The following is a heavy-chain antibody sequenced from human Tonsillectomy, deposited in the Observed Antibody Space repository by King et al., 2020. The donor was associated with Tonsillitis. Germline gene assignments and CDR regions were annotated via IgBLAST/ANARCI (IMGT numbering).Heavy chain of an antibody. CDR3: SCVLFGVLYSPFVY. D-gene: IGHD3-10*01. CDR1: GFTFGDYA. Sequence: EVQLVESGGGLVQPGRSLRLSCTASGFTFGDYAMSWFRQAPGKGLERVGFIRSKRYGETTEYAASVKGRFTIPRDDSKNIAYLQMNSLKTEDTAVYYCSCVLFGVLYSPFVYWGQGTLVTVSS. V-gene: IGHV3-49*03. J-gene: IGHJ4*02. CDR2: IRSKRYGETT.